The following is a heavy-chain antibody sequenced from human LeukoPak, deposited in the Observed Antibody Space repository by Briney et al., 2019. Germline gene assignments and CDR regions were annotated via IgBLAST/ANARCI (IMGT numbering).Heavy chain of an antibody. Sequence: GASLKISCKGSGYSFTSYWIGWVRQMPGKGLEWMGIIYPGDSDTRYSPSFQGQVTISADKSISTAYLQWSSLKASDTAMYYCARHYYDYVWGSYRASQIDYWGQGTLVTVSS. D-gene: IGHD3-16*02. CDR2: IYPGDSDT. CDR3: ARHYYDYVWGSYRASQIDY. J-gene: IGHJ4*02. CDR1: GYSFTSYW. V-gene: IGHV5-51*01.